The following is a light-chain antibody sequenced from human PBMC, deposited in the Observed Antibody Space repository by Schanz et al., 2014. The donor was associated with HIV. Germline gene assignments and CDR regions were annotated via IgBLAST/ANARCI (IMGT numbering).Light chain of an antibody. CDR2: EVT. V-gene: IGLV2-8*01. CDR1: SSDVGDYNY. Sequence: QSVLTQPPSASGSPGQSVTISCTGTSSDVGDYNYVSWYQQHPGKAPKLMIYEVTKRPSGVPDRFSGSKSGNTASLTVSGLQAEDEADYYCSSYTSSSTYVVFGGGTKLTVL. J-gene: IGLJ2*01. CDR3: SSYTSSSTYVV.